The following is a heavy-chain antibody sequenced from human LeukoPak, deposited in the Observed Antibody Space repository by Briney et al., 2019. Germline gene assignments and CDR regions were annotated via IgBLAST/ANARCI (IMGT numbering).Heavy chain of an antibody. Sequence: SETLSLTCAVSGGSISSSNWWSWVRQPAGKGLEWIGEIYHSGSTNYNPSLKSRVTISVDKSKNQFSLKLSSVTAADTAVYYCARDRGEGLLWFGEGAFDIWGQGTMVTVSS. CDR3: ARDRGEGLLWFGEGAFDI. D-gene: IGHD3-10*01. J-gene: IGHJ3*02. V-gene: IGHV4-4*02. CDR1: GGSISSSNW. CDR2: IYHSGST.